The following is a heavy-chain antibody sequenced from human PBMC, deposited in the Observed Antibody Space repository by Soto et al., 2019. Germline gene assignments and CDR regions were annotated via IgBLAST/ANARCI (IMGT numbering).Heavy chain of an antibody. CDR3: ARETAFDI. Sequence: PSETLSLTCTVSGGSISSYYWSWIRQPPGKGLEWIGYIYYSGSTNYNPSIKSRVTISVDTSKNQFSLKLSSVTAAVTAVYYCARETAFDIWGQGTMVTVSS. V-gene: IGHV4-59*01. CDR2: IYYSGST. CDR1: GGSISSYY. J-gene: IGHJ3*02.